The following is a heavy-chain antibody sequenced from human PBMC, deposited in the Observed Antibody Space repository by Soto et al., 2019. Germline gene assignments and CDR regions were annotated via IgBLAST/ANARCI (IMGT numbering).Heavy chain of an antibody. Sequence: LSLTCTVSGASISSYYWSWIRQPPGEGLEWIAYIYHNGNTNYNPSLKSRVTISLDTSKNQFSLKLISVTAADTAMYYCARENSGSPGDYWGQGILVTVSS. CDR3: ARENSGSPGDY. J-gene: IGHJ4*02. CDR2: IYHNGNT. D-gene: IGHD3-10*01. CDR1: GASISSYY. V-gene: IGHV4-59*01.